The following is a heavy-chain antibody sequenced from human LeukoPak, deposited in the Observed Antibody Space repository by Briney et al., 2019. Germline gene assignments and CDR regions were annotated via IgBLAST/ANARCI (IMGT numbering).Heavy chain of an antibody. D-gene: IGHD1-26*01. J-gene: IGHJ5*02. CDR1: GFTVSSNY. CDR2: IYSGGST. Sequence: PGGSLRLSCAASGFTVSSNYMSWVRQAPGKGLEWVSVIYSGGSTYYADSVKGRFTISRDNSKNTLYLQMNSLRAEDTAVYYCARDLGSGANWFDPWGQGTLVTVSS. CDR3: ARDLGSGANWFDP. V-gene: IGHV3-66*01.